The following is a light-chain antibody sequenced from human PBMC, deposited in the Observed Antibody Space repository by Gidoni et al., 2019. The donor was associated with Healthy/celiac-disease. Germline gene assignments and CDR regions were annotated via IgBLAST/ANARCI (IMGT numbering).Light chain of an antibody. CDR3: MQALQTPLT. J-gene: IGKJ4*01. CDR1: QSLLHSNGYNY. Sequence: DIVMTQSLLSLPVTPGEPASISCRSSQSLLHSNGYNYLDWYLQKPGQSPQLLIYLGSNRASGVPDRFSVSGSGTDFTLKISRVEADDVGVYYCMQALQTPLTFGGGTKVEIK. V-gene: IGKV2-28*01. CDR2: LGS.